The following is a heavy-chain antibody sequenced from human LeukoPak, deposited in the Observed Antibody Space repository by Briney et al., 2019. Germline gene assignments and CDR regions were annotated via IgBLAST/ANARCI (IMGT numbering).Heavy chain of an antibody. J-gene: IGHJ6*02. D-gene: IGHD5-18*01. CDR3: AKLQGYSYGPTYYYYYGMDV. CDR2: ISGSGGST. V-gene: IGHV3-23*01. CDR1: GFTFSSYA. Sequence: GGSLRLSCAASGFTFSSYAMSWVRQAPGKGLEWVSAISGSGGSTYYADSVKGRSTISRNNSKNTLYLQMNSLRAEDTAVYYCAKLQGYSYGPTYYYYYGMDVWGQGTTVTVSS.